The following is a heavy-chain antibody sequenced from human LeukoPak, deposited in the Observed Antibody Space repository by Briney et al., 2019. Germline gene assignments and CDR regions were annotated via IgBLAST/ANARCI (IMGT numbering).Heavy chain of an antibody. D-gene: IGHD5-12*01. Sequence: GGSLRHSCAASGFTFSAYAMNWVRQAPAKGLEWVSYISSSGSTIYYADSVKGRFTISRDNAKNSLYLQMNSLRAEDTAVYYCAREGNVDIVATTDAFDIWGQGTMVTVSS. J-gene: IGHJ3*02. V-gene: IGHV3-11*01. CDR2: ISSSGSTI. CDR1: GFTFSAYA. CDR3: AREGNVDIVATTDAFDI.